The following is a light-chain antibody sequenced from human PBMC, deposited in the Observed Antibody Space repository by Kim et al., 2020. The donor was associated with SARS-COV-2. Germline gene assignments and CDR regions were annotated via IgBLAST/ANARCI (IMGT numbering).Light chain of an antibody. CDR3: QQRTNPLT. CDR2: DAS. CDR1: QSVNSD. Sequence: SLSPGESAPLSCKAQQSVNSDLVWYQQKPGQSPRLLIYDASNRATGIPARFSGSGFRTDFTLTISSLEPEDSAVYYCQQRTNPLTFGGGTKVDIK. V-gene: IGKV3-11*01. J-gene: IGKJ4*01.